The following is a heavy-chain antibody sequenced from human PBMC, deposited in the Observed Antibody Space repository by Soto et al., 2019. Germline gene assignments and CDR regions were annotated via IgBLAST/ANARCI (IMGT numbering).Heavy chain of an antibody. Sequence: QLQLQESGPGLVKPSETLSLTCTVSGGSISSNSYYWGWIRQPPGKGLEWIGSIYYSGTSHFNPSLKSRVTISVDTSKNQFSLSLSSVTAADTAVYYCARQTTWYDFLTGFYNVMFFDYWGQGTLVTVSS. CDR3: ARQTTWYDFLTGFYNVMFFDY. V-gene: IGHV4-39*01. CDR2: IYYSGTS. CDR1: GGSISSNSYY. J-gene: IGHJ4*02. D-gene: IGHD3-9*01.